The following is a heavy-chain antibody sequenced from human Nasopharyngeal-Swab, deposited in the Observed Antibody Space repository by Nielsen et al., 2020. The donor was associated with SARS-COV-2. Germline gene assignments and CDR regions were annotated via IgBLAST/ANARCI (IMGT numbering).Heavy chain of an antibody. Sequence: SQTLSLTCAISGDSVSSSSAAWNWIRQSPSRGLEWLGRTYYRSKWYNDYAVSVKSRITINPDTSKNQFSLHLNSVTPEDTAVCYCARAGGAYGDYYYYYYTDVWGKGTTVTVSS. J-gene: IGHJ6*03. CDR3: ARAGGAYGDYYYYYYTDV. CDR1: GDSVSSSSAA. V-gene: IGHV6-1*01. CDR2: TYYRSKWYN. D-gene: IGHD4-17*01.